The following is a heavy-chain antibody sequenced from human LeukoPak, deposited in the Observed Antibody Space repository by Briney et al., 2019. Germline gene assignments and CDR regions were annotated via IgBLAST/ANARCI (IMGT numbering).Heavy chain of an antibody. CDR3: AGKDDDGSSVDY. CDR1: GGTFSSYA. D-gene: IGHD6-13*01. Sequence: ASVNVSCKASGGTFSSYAISWVRQAPGQGLEWMGRIIPILGIANYAQKFQGRVTITADKSTSTAYMELSSLRSEDTAVYYCAGKDDDGSSVDYWGQGTLVTVSS. V-gene: IGHV1-69*04. J-gene: IGHJ4*02. CDR2: IIPILGIA.